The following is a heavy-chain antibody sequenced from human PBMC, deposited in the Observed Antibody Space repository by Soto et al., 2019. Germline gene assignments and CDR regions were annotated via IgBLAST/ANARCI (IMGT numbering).Heavy chain of an antibody. CDR1: GFTFTSYA. J-gene: IGHJ6*02. D-gene: IGHD1-26*01. CDR2: ISGSGAGT. V-gene: IGHV3-23*01. Sequence: EVRLLESGGGLVQPGGSLRLSCAASGFTFTSYAMRWVRQAPGEGLQWVSAISGSGAGTYYADSVKGRFTISRDNSKNTLYLQMNSLRAEDTAVYYCAKFGGTYTQAMDVWGQGTTVTVSS. CDR3: AKFGGTYTQAMDV.